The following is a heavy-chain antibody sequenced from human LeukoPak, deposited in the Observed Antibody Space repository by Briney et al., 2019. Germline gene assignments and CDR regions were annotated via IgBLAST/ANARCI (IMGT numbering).Heavy chain of an antibody. Sequence: PSETLSLTCAVSGYSISSGYYWVWIRQPPGRGLEWIGSINQSGNTYCNPSLKSRVAISIDTSKNDFSLKVTSVTAADTAVYFCARQDTAMVKGWFDPWGQGTLVTVSS. V-gene: IGHV4-38-2*01. CDR3: ARQDTAMVKGWFDP. CDR2: INQSGNT. J-gene: IGHJ5*02. D-gene: IGHD5-18*01. CDR1: GYSISSGYY.